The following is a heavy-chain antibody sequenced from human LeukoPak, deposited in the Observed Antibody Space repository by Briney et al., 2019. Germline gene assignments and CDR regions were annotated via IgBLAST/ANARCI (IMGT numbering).Heavy chain of an antibody. D-gene: IGHD6-13*01. V-gene: IGHV1-18*01. CDR3: ARDPGSSSWPNPNWFDP. CDR2: ISAYNGNT. Sequence: ASVKVSCKASGYTFTSYGISWVRQAPGQGLEWMGWISAYNGNTNYAQKLQGRVTMTTDTSTSTAYMELRSLRSDDTAVYYCARDPGSSSWPNPNWFDPWGPGTLVTVSS. J-gene: IGHJ5*02. CDR1: GYTFTSYG.